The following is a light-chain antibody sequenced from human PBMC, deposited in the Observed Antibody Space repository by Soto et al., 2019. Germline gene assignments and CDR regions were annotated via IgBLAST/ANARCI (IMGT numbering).Light chain of an antibody. Sequence: QSALTQPASVSGSPGQSITISCTGTHSDVGGYKYVSWYQRHPGKGPQLIIFEVTHRPSGISSRFSGSKSGNTASLTISGLQADDEADYYCSSYSNSDNMMIFGGGTKVTVL. CDR3: SSYSNSDNMMI. V-gene: IGLV2-14*01. CDR2: EVT. J-gene: IGLJ2*01. CDR1: HSDVGGYKY.